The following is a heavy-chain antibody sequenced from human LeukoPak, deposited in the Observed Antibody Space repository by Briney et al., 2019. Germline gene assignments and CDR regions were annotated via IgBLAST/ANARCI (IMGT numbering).Heavy chain of an antibody. CDR3: ARVTLYDFWSGYYNCFDP. D-gene: IGHD3-3*01. V-gene: IGHV1-69*13. CDR1: GGTFSSYA. J-gene: IGHJ5*02. Sequence: SVKVSCKASGGTFSSYAISWVRQAPGQGLEWMGGIIPIFGTANYAQKFQGRVTITADESTSTAYMELSSLRSEDTAVYYCARVTLYDFWSGYYNCFDPWGQGTLVTVSS. CDR2: IIPIFGTA.